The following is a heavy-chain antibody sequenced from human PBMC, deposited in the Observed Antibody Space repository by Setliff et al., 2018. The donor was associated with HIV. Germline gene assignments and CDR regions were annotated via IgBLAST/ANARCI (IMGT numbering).Heavy chain of an antibody. CDR2: IYYTGRT. D-gene: IGHD3-3*01. V-gene: IGHV4-59*01. CDR1: GGSISTYY. Sequence: ETLSLTCTVSGGSISTYYWSWIRQAPGRGLEWIGYIYYTGRTNYNPSLKSRVTMSLDSSKKQFSLKLSSVTAADTAVYFCARDVGGFTVFAVPRGGFDPWGQGTLVTVSS. CDR3: ARDVGGFTVFAVPRGGFDP. J-gene: IGHJ5*02.